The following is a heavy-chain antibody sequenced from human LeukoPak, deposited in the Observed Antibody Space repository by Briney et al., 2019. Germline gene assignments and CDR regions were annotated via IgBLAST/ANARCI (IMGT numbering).Heavy chain of an antibody. V-gene: IGHV4-34*01. J-gene: IGHJ4*02. CDR2: INHSGST. CDR1: GGSFSGYY. D-gene: IGHD1-14*01. Sequence: PSETLSLTCAVYGGSFSGYYWSWIRQPPGKGLEWIGEINHSGSTNYNPSLKSRVTISVDTSKNQFSLKLSSVTAADTAVYYCARGLDRGEDYWGQGTLVTVSS. CDR3: ARGLDRGEDY.